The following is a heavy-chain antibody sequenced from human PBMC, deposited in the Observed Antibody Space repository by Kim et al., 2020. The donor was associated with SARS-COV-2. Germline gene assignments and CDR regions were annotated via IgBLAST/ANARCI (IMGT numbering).Heavy chain of an antibody. J-gene: IGHJ4*02. CDR2: INPSGGST. D-gene: IGHD2-21*02. V-gene: IGHV1-46*04. CDR1: GYTFTRYY. Sequence: ASVKVSCKASGYTFTRYYMHWVRQAPGQGLEWXGIINPSGGSTSYAQKLQGRVTXXRDTXRSTVXXELISLRSXXTAVYYCARTLLPCXGDCXSVTDXTAGFXYWGXXTLVTVSS. CDR3: ARTLLPCXGDCXSVTDXTAGFXY.